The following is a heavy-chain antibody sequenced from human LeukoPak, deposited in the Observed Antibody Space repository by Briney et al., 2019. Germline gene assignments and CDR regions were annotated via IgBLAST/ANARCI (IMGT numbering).Heavy chain of an antibody. CDR2: IYYTGTT. V-gene: IGHV4-61*01. CDR1: GGSISSSSYY. J-gene: IGHJ3*02. CDR3: ARATEYSSSWRDAFDI. D-gene: IGHD6-13*01. Sequence: SETLSLTCTVSGGSISSSSYYWSWIRQSPGKGLEWIGYIYYTGTTSYNPSLRSRVTMSADTSKNQFSLKLSSVTAADTAVYYCARATEYSSSWRDAFDIWGQGTMVTVSS.